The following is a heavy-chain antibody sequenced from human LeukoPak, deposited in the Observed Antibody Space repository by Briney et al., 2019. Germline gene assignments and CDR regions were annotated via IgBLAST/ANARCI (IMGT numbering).Heavy chain of an antibody. CDR3: AREKIAAAGKGAFDI. Sequence: SETLSLTCTVSGGSISSYYWSWIRQPPGKGVEWIGYIYYSGSTNYNPSLKSRVTISVDTSKNQFSLKLSSVTAADTAVYYCAREKIAAAGKGAFDIWGQGTMVTVSS. CDR1: GGSISSYY. J-gene: IGHJ3*02. V-gene: IGHV4-59*01. D-gene: IGHD6-13*01. CDR2: IYYSGST.